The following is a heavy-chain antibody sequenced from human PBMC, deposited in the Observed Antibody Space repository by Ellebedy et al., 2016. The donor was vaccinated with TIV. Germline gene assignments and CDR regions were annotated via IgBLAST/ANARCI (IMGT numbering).Heavy chain of an antibody. V-gene: IGHV4-59*01. J-gene: IGHJ3*01. D-gene: IGHD3-10*01. Sequence: GSLRLSCAVSGGSLSDNYWTWIRQPPGKGLEWIGHLYYTGSTTYNPSLKSRVTISVNTPRNQFSLKLNSVTAADTAVYYCVSSVSVDAFDLWGQGTMVTVSS. CDR1: GGSLSDNY. CDR3: VSSVSVDAFDL. CDR2: LYYTGST.